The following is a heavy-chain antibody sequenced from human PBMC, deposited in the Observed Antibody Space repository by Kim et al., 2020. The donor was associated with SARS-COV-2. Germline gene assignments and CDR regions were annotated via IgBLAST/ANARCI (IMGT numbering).Heavy chain of an antibody. D-gene: IGHD3-22*01. Sequence: GESLKISCKGSGYSFTSYWFSWVRQMPGKGLEWMGRIDPSDSYTNYSPSFQGHVTISADKSISTAYLQWSSLKASDTAMYYCARPTQEAKYYYDSSGVWAFDIWGQGTMVTVSS. J-gene: IGHJ3*02. CDR3: ARPTQEAKYYYDSSGVWAFDI. V-gene: IGHV5-10-1*01. CDR2: IDPSDSYT. CDR1: GYSFTSYW.